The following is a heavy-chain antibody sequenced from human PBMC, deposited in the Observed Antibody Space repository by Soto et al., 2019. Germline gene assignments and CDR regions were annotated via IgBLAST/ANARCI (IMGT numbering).Heavy chain of an antibody. D-gene: IGHD2-8*01. V-gene: IGHV4-31*03. CDR2: IYYSGST. CDR1: GGSISSGGYY. CDR3: ARDNALRYCTNGVCYSGRWFDP. J-gene: IGHJ5*02. Sequence: KTSETLSLTCTVSGGSISSGGYYWSWIRQHPGKGLEWIGYIYYSGSTYYNPSLKSRVTISVDTSKNQFSLKLSSVTAADTAVYYCARDNALRYCTNGVCYSGRWFDPWGQGTLVTVSS.